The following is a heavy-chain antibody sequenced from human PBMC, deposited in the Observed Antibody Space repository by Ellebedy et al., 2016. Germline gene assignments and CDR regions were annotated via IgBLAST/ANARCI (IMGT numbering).Heavy chain of an antibody. CDR3: AKGNQFMTTVTTGYYYGMDV. CDR2: ISYDGSNK. CDR1: GFNFKDFF. J-gene: IGHJ6*02. V-gene: IGHV3-30*18. D-gene: IGHD4-17*01. Sequence: GESLKISXAAAGFNFKDFFMSRVRQAPGKGLEWVAVISYDGSNKYYADSVKGRFTISRDNSKNTLYLQMNSLRAEDTAVYYCAKGNQFMTTVTTGYYYGMDVWGQGTTVTVSS.